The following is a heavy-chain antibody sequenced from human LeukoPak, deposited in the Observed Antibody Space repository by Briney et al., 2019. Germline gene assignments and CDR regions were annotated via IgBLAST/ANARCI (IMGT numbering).Heavy chain of an antibody. CDR2: INPNSGGT. Sequence: ASVKVCCKASGYTFTGYYMHWVRQPPGQGLEWMGWINPNSGGTNYAQKFQGRVTMTRDTSISTAYMELSRLRSDDTAVYYCARGVDTYYGSGSSPGDPWGQGTLVTVSS. D-gene: IGHD3-10*01. V-gene: IGHV1-2*02. CDR3: ARGVDTYYGSGSSPGDP. CDR1: GYTFTGYY. J-gene: IGHJ5*02.